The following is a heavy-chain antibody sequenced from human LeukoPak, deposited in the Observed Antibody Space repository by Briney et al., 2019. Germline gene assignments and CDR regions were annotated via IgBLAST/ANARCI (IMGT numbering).Heavy chain of an antibody. CDR2: ISYDGSNK. CDR3: ATDYGKDPLYFDY. CDR1: GFTFSTSG. J-gene: IGHJ4*02. V-gene: IGHV3-30*03. D-gene: IGHD3-16*01. Sequence: PGGSLRLSCAASGFTFSTSGMHWVRQAPGKGLEWVAVISYDGSNKYNADSVKGRFAISRDNSRNTLYLQMNSLRTEDTAVYYCATDYGKDPLYFDYWGQGTLVTVSS.